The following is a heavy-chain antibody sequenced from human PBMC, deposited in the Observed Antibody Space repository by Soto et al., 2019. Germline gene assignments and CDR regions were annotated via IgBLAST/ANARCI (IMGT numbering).Heavy chain of an antibody. CDR2: IWSDGNSK. J-gene: IGHJ4*02. D-gene: IGHD3-22*01. CDR3: ARDQGVRHYFDTNGFPGSN. V-gene: IGHV3-33*01. CDR1: GFMFNRYA. Sequence: QAQLVESGGGVVQPGRSLRLSCAASGFMFNRYAMHWVRQAPGKGLEWVAVIWSDGNSKYYADSVKGRFTISRDNSKNTLYLEMDNLRAEDTAVYYCARDQGVRHYFDTNGFPGSNWGQGTLVTVSS.